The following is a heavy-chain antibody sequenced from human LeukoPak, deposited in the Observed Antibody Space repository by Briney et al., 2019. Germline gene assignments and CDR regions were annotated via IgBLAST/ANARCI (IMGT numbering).Heavy chain of an antibody. D-gene: IGHD3-10*01. J-gene: IGHJ4*02. V-gene: IGHV4-39*07. CDR3: PRDNYGSGNSFDY. CDR1: GGSISSSSYY. CDR2: IYYSGST. Sequence: SETLSLTCTVSGGSISSSSYYWGWIRQPPGKGLEWIGSIYYSGSTYYNPSLKRRVTISVDTSKNQFSLKLSSVTAADTAVYYCPRDNYGSGNSFDYWGQGTLVTVSS.